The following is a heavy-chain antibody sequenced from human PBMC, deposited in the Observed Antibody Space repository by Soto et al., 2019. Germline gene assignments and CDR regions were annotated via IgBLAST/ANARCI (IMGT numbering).Heavy chain of an antibody. Sequence: GGSLRLSCAASGFTFSSYGMHWVRQAPGKGLEWVAVIWYDGSNKYYADSVKGRFTISRDNSKNTLYLQMNSLRAEDTAVYYCARGGRTWLRTSFDYWGQGTLVTVSS. J-gene: IGHJ4*02. V-gene: IGHV3-33*01. CDR2: IWYDGSNK. CDR3: ARGGRTWLRTSFDY. D-gene: IGHD5-12*01. CDR1: GFTFSSYG.